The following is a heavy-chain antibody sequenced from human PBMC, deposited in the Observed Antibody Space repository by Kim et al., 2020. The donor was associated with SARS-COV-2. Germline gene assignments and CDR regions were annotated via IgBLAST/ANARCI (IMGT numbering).Heavy chain of an antibody. CDR1: GFNFSSSW. CDR3: ARDGPSVGATISYYYGMDV. V-gene: IGHV3-48*04. D-gene: IGHD1-26*01. CDR2: SINSRRTI. J-gene: IGHJ6*02. Sequence: GGSLRLSCAASGFNFSSSWLHWVRQAPGKGLEWVLYSINSRRTIYYSYSVKGRFTISRDNAKNALYLQMNSLRAEDTAVYYCARDGPSVGATISYYYGMDVWGQGTTGTVSS.